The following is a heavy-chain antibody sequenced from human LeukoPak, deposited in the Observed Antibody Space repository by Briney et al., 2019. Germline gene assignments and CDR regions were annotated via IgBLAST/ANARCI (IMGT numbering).Heavy chain of an antibody. CDR1: GYTSTSYY. J-gene: IGHJ3*02. V-gene: IGHV1-46*01. Sequence: GASVKVSCKASGYTSTSYYMHWVRQAPGQGLEWMGIINPSGGSTSYAQKFQGRVTMSRDTSTSTVYMELSSLRSEDTAVYYCARGGLTYYDFWSGYYDDAFDIWGQGTMVTVSS. D-gene: IGHD3-3*01. CDR3: ARGGLTYYDFWSGYYDDAFDI. CDR2: INPSGGST.